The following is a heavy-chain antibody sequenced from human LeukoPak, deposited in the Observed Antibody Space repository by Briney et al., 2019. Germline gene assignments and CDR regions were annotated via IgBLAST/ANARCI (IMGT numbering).Heavy chain of an antibody. CDR1: GFAFSSYA. CDR3: AKETGIILVRGAVDY. J-gene: IGHJ4*02. CDR2: TSGGGGNP. Sequence: GGSLRLSCAASGFAFSSYAMSWVRQAPGKGLEWVSVTSGGGGNPYYADSVKGRFTISRDNSENTLYLHMNSLRAEDTALYYCAKETGIILVRGAVDYWGQGTLVTVSS. V-gene: IGHV3-23*01. D-gene: IGHD3-10*01.